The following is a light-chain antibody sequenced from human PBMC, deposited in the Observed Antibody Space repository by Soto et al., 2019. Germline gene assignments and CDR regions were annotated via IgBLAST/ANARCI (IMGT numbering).Light chain of an antibody. CDR1: QAISSY. V-gene: IGKV1-27*01. Sequence: DIQLTQSPSSLSASVGDRVTITCRASQAISSYLAWYQQKPGKVPELLIYATSTLQSGAPSRFSGSGSGTDFTVTISSLQPEDVATYYCHKYNHAPTFGGGTEVEIK. CDR3: HKYNHAPT. J-gene: IGKJ4*01. CDR2: ATS.